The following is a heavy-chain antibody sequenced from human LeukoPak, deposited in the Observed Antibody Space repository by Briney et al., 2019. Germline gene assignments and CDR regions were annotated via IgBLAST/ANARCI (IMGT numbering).Heavy chain of an antibody. J-gene: IGHJ4*02. CDR3: ARYSSYYGSGSIMPSYYFDY. CDR2: IYSGGST. D-gene: IGHD3-10*01. Sequence: GESLRLSCAASGFTFTTYWMSWIRQLPGKGLEWVSVIYSGGSTYYADSVKGRFTISRDNSKNTLYLQMNSLRAEDTAVYYCARYSSYYGSGSIMPSYYFDYWGQGTLVTVSS. CDR1: GFTFTTYW. V-gene: IGHV3-53*01.